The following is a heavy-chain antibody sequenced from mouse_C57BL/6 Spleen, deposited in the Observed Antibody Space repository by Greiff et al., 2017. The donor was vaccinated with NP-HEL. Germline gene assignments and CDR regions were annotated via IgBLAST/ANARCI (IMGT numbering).Heavy chain of an antibody. CDR3: ARSTGNTWFAY. CDR1: GYTFTDYY. V-gene: IGHV1-19*01. CDR2: INPYNGGT. J-gene: IGHJ3*01. Sequence: DVQLQESGPVLVKPGASVKMSCKASGYTFTDYYMNWVKQSHGKSLEWIGVINPYNGGTSYNQKFKGKATLTVDKSSSTAYMELNSLTSEDSAVYYCARSTGNTWFAYWGQGTLVTVSA. D-gene: IGHD2-1*01.